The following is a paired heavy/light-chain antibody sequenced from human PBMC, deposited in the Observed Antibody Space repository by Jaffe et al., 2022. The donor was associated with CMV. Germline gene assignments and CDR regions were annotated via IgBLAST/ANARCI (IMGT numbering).Light chain of an antibody. CDR1: SSNIGSNT. CDR2: TIN. Sequence: QSVLTQPPSASGTPGQRVTISCSGSSSNIGSNTVNWYQQLPGTAPKLLIYTINQRPSGVPDRFSGSKSGTSASLAISGLQSEDEADYYCVAWDDSLNAFVFGTGTKVSVL. J-gene: IGLJ1*01. V-gene: IGLV1-44*01. CDR3: VAWDDSLNAFV.
Heavy chain of an antibody. D-gene: IGHD2-15*01. CDR2: INSGSSYI. Sequence: EVQLVESGGGLVKPGGSLRLSCAASGFTLSSYSMNWVRQAPGKGLEWVSYINSGSSYIFYADSVKGRFTISRDNAKNSVFLQMNSLGDEDTAIYYCARGDCSGGGCQLRTPLSWFDPWGQGTLVTVSS. CDR1: GFTLSSYS. J-gene: IGHJ5*02. V-gene: IGHV3-21*01. CDR3: ARGDCSGGGCQLRTPLSWFDP.